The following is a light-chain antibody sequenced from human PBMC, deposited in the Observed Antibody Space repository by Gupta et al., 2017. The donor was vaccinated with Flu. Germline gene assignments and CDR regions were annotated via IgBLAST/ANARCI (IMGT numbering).Light chain of an antibody. CDR1: SSDVGGYNY. J-gene: IGLJ3*02. V-gene: IGLV2-8*01. Sequence: GSPGQSVTISCTGTSSDVGGYNYVSWYQQHPGKAPKLMSYEVSNRPSGVSNRFSGSKSGNTASLTGSGLQDEDEANYYCSNNLVFGGGTKLTVL. CDR3: SNNLV. CDR2: EVS.